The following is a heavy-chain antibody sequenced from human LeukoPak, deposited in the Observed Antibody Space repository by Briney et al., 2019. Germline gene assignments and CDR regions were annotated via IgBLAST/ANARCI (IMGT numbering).Heavy chain of an antibody. J-gene: IGHJ4*02. CDR1: GFTFSSYG. Sequence: GGSLRLSCAASGFTFSSYGMHWVRQAPGKGLEWVAVISYDGSNKYYADSVKGRFTISRDNSKNTLYLQMNSLRAEDTAVYYCAKDRDFWSGYRYYFDYWGQGTLVTVST. CDR2: ISYDGSNK. CDR3: AKDRDFWSGYRYYFDY. V-gene: IGHV3-30*18. D-gene: IGHD3-3*01.